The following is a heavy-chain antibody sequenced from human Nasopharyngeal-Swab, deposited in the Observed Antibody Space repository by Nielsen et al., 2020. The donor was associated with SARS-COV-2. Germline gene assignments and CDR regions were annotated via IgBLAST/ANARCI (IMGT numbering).Heavy chain of an antibody. D-gene: IGHD6-13*01. CDR3: ARPTLGYSSFWFDP. CDR1: GGSITSYY. CDR2: IFHSGNT. V-gene: IGHV4-59*01. Sequence: SETLSLTCTVSGGSITSYYWGWIRQPPGKGLEWIGYIFHSGNTNYNPSLKSRVTMSVDTSQNQFSLRLRSVTAAHSAVYYCARPTLGYSSFWFDPWGQGTLVTVSS. J-gene: IGHJ5*02.